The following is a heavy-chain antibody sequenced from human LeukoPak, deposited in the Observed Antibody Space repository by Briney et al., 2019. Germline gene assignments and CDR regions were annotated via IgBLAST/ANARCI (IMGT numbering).Heavy chain of an antibody. CDR1: GGSFSGYY. CDR2: INHSGST. J-gene: IGHJ3*02. V-gene: IGHV4-34*01. CDR3: ATAGTRKDDAFDI. D-gene: IGHD1-1*01. Sequence: SETLSLTCAVYGGSFSGYYWSWIRQPPGKGLEWIGEINHSGSTNYNPSLKSRVTISVDTSKSQFSLKLSSVTAADTAVYYCATAGTRKDDAFDIWGQGTMVTVSS.